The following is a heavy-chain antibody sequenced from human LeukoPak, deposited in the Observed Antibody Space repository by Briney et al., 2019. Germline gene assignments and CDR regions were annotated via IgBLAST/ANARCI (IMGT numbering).Heavy chain of an antibody. CDR3: VRGNPGWTLDV. Sequence: ASVKVTRKASGYTFTTHPMHWVRQAPAQRLAWIGWSYAANGKSEYSRDFQGRVTITRNTSASTAYMEMSSLRSEDMGIYYCVRGNPGWTLDVWGQGTLVTVYS. CDR2: SYAANGKS. V-gene: IGHV1-3*02. J-gene: IGHJ4*02. D-gene: IGHD6-19*01. CDR1: GYTFTTHP.